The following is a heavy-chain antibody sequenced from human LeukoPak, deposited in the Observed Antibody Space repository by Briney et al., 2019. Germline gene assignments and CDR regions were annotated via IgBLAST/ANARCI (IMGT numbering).Heavy chain of an antibody. CDR2: ICDSGRTV. CDR3: ARDRLGDYDHSGYYDK. D-gene: IGHD3-22*01. V-gene: IGHV3-11*01. CDR1: GFTFSDYY. Sequence: GRSLRLSCAASGFTFSDYYMSWLRQAPGKGLEWVAYICDSGRTVYYADSVKGRFTISRDNAKNSVYLQMNNLRAEDTAVHYCARDRLGDYDHSGYYDKWGQGTLVTVSS. J-gene: IGHJ4*02.